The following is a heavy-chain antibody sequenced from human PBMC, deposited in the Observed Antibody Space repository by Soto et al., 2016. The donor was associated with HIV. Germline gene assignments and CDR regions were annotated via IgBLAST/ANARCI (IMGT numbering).Heavy chain of an antibody. CDR1: GGSFGGYY. D-gene: IGHD2-8*01. J-gene: IGHJ4*02. V-gene: IGHV4-34*02. CDR3: ARLYDTGYNHDY. Sequence: QVQLQQWGAGLLKPSETLSLTCAVYGGSFGGYYWSWVRQSPGKGLEWIGEIDHSGNVKYNPSLKTRVTISLDTSKKQFSLKLTSVTAADTAVYYCARLYDTGYNHDYWSQGPWSPSPQ. CDR2: IDHSGNV.